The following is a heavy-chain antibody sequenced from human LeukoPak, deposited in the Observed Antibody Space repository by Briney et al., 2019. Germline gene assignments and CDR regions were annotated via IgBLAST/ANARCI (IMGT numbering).Heavy chain of an antibody. V-gene: IGHV3-30*03. CDR1: GFTFSSYG. CDR2: ISYDGSNK. J-gene: IGHJ5*02. Sequence: PGGSLRLSCAASGFTFSSYGMHWVRQATGKGLEWVAVISYDGSNKYYADSVKGRFTISRDNSKNTLYLQMNSLRAEDTAVYYCASHPSGSRFDPWGQGTLVTVSS. CDR3: ASHPSGSRFDP.